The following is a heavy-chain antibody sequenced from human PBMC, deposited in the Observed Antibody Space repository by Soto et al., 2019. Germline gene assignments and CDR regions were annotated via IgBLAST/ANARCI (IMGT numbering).Heavy chain of an antibody. V-gene: IGHV3-30*18. CDR3: AKKPDGYGAHPYFDY. D-gene: IGHD5-18*01. Sequence: GGSLRLSCAASGFTFNSYGMHWVRQGPGNGLEWVAFISYDSTKTYYADSVKGRFTISRDNSNSALYVQMNSLTGEDTAVYYCAKKPDGYGAHPYFDYWGQGTLVTVSS. CDR2: ISYDSTKT. CDR1: GFTFNSYG. J-gene: IGHJ4*02.